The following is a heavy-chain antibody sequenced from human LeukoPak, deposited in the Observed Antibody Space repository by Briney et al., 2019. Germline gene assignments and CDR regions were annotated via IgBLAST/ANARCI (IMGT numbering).Heavy chain of an antibody. J-gene: IGHJ4*02. D-gene: IGHD3-9*01. CDR1: GYTFTGYY. Sequence: ASVKVSCKTCGYTFTGYYMHWVRQAPGQGLEWMGRMNPNSGGTTFAQKFQGRVTLTRDTSISTAYMDLSSLRSDDTAVYYCARAQRDYDILTGYYAPYLDHWGQGALVTVSS. CDR2: MNPNSGGT. V-gene: IGHV1-2*06. CDR3: ARAQRDYDILTGYYAPYLDH.